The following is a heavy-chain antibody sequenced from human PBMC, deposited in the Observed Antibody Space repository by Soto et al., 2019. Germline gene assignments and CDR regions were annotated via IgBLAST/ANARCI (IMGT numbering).Heavy chain of an antibody. D-gene: IGHD3-10*01. J-gene: IGHJ5*02. Sequence: ASVKVSCKTSGYTFTTCGVSWVRQAPGQGLEWMGWISAYNGNTNYAQKLQGRVTMTTDTSTSTAYMELRGLRSDDTAVYYCARDRYYYGSGSYYISWFDPWGQGTLVT. CDR3: ARDRYYYGSGSYYISWFDP. CDR2: ISAYNGNT. V-gene: IGHV1-18*04. CDR1: GYTFTTCG.